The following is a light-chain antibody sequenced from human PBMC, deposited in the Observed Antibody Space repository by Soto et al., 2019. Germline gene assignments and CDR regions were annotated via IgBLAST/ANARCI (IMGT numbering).Light chain of an antibody. J-gene: IGLJ2*01. CDR1: KLGDKY. CDR3: QAWDSSTMI. CDR2: QDR. V-gene: IGLV3-1*01. Sequence: SYELTQPPSVSVSPGQTASITCSGDKLGDKYACWYQQKPGQSPVLVIYQDRKLASGIPERFSGSNSGNTATLTISGTQAMDEADYYCQAWDSSTMIFGGGIKLTVL.